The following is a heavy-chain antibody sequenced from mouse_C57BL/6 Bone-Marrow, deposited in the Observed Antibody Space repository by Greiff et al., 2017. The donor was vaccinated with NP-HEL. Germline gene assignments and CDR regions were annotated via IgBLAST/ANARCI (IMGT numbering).Heavy chain of an antibody. J-gene: IGHJ2*01. Sequence: QVQLKESGAELARPGASVKMSCKASGYTFTSYTMHWVKQRPGQGLEWIGYINPSSGYTKYNQKFKDKATLTADKSSSTAYMQLSRLTSEDSAVYYCARGYYGSSYVFDYWGQGTTLTVSS. V-gene: IGHV1-4*01. CDR3: ARGYYGSSYVFDY. D-gene: IGHD1-1*01. CDR1: GYTFTSYT. CDR2: INPSSGYT.